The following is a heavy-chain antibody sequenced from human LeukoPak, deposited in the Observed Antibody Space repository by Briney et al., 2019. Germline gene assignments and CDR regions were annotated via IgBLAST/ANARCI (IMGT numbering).Heavy chain of an antibody. CDR3: AREVLEYYDSSGYYYYFDY. D-gene: IGHD3-22*01. J-gene: IGHJ4*02. CDR1: GGSISGYY. V-gene: IGHV4-4*07. CDR2: IYTSGST. Sequence: SETLSLTCTVSGGSISGYYWSWIRQPAGKGLEWIGRIYTSGSTNYNPSLKSRVTISVDKSKNQFSLKLSSVTAADTAVYYCAREVLEYYDSSGYYYYFDYWGQGTLVTVSS.